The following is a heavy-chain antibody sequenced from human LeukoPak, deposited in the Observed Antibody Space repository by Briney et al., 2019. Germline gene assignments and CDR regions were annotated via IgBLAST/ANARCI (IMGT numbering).Heavy chain of an antibody. CDR1: GFTFSSDA. J-gene: IGHJ5*02. CDR2: ISYDGSNK. Sequence: GRSLRLSCAASGFTFSSDALHWVRQAPGKGLECVAVISYDGSNKYYADSVRGRFTISRDNSKNTLYLQRNSLRAEDTAVYYCAREYYPNWFDPWGQGTLVTVSS. D-gene: IGHD2/OR15-2a*01. V-gene: IGHV3-30-3*01. CDR3: AREYYPNWFDP.